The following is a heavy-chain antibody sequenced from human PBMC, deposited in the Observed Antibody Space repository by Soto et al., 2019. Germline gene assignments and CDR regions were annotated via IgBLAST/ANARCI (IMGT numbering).Heavy chain of an antibody. CDR2: IIPIFGTA. Sequence: QVQLVQSGAEVKKPGSSVKVSCKASGGTFSSYAISWVRQAPGQGLEWMGGIIPIFGTANYAQKFQGRVTITADESTSTAYMELSSLRSEDTAVYYCARVMVRGVMNADNWFDPWGQGTLVTVSS. V-gene: IGHV1-69*01. CDR1: GGTFSSYA. J-gene: IGHJ5*02. D-gene: IGHD3-10*01. CDR3: ARVMVRGVMNADNWFDP.